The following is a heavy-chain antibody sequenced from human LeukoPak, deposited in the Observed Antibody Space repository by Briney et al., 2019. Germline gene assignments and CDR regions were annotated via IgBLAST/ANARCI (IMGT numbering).Heavy chain of an antibody. D-gene: IGHD3-22*01. CDR2: ISHSGST. CDR1: DYPISRGNY. Sequence: SETLSLTCAVSDYPISRGNYWGWIRQPPGKGLEWIASISHSGSTYSNPSLKSRVTISVDTSKNQFSLKLSSVTAADTAAYYCARGYYDGSGYYWNYFDYWGQGTLVTVSS. V-gene: IGHV4-38-2*01. CDR3: ARGYYDGSGYYWNYFDY. J-gene: IGHJ4*02.